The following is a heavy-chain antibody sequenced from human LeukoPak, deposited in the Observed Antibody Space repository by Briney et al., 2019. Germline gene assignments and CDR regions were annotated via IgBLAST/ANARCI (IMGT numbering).Heavy chain of an antibody. J-gene: IGHJ4*02. Sequence: GGSLRLSCAASGFTFSSYSMNWVRQAPGKGLEWVSSISSSSSSYIYYADSVKGRFTISRDNAKNSLYLQMNSLRAEDTAVYYCARDTWNMAGTFDYWGQGTLVTVSS. CDR1: GFTFSSYS. D-gene: IGHD1/OR15-1a*01. CDR2: ISSSSSSYI. V-gene: IGHV3-21*01. CDR3: ARDTWNMAGTFDY.